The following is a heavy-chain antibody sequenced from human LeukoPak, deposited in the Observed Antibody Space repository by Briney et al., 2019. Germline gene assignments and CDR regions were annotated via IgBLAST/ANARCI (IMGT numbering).Heavy chain of an antibody. D-gene: IGHD3-22*01. CDR3: ARAMTKAYYYGMDV. Sequence: SETLSLTCTVSGGSISSYYWSWIRQPPGKGLEWIGYIYYSGSTNYNPSLKSRVTISVDTSKNQFSLKLSSVPAADTAVYYCARAMTKAYYYGMDVWGQGTTVTVSS. CDR1: GGSISSYY. CDR2: IYYSGST. J-gene: IGHJ6*02. V-gene: IGHV4-59*01.